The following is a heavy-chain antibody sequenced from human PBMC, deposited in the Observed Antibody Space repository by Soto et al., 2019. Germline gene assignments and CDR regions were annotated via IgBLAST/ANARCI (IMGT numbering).Heavy chain of an antibody. D-gene: IGHD6-19*01. CDR3: AKRSGSGWSCVTYFDY. Sequence: EVQLLESGGGLVQPGGSLRLSCAASGFTFSNYAMSWVRQAPGKGLEWVSAMSGSGSSTYYADSVKGRFTTSRDNSRNTLYLQMNSLRAEGTAVYYCAKRSGSGWSCVTYFDYWGQGTLVTVSS. CDR2: MSGSGSST. J-gene: IGHJ4*02. V-gene: IGHV3-23*01. CDR1: GFTFSNYA.